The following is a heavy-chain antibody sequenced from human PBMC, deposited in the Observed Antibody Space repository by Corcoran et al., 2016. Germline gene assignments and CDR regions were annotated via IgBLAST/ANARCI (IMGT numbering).Heavy chain of an antibody. Sequence: EVQLLESGGGLVQPGGSLRLSCAASGFTFSSYAMSWVRQAPGKGLEWVSAISGSGGSTYYADSVKGRFTISRDNSKNTLYLQMNSLRAEDTAVYYWAKVYCTNGVCPRGYYYYGMDVWGQGTTVTVSS. V-gene: IGHV3-23*01. CDR3: AKVYCTNGVCPRGYYYYGMDV. CDR2: ISGSGGST. CDR1: GFTFSSYA. J-gene: IGHJ6*02. D-gene: IGHD2-8*01.